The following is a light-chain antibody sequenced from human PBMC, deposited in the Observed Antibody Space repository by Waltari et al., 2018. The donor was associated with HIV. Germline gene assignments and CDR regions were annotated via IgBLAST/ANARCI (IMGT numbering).Light chain of an antibody. CDR1: NMGDKY. J-gene: IGLJ2*01. CDR3: QVWDSTTALG. CDR2: QDT. Sequence: SYELTQPPSVSVTPGQTASITCSGNNMGDKYACWYQQRPGQSPVLVIYQDTKRPSGIPERFSGSNSGNTATLTIRGTQTMDEADYYCQVWDSTTALGFGGGTKLTVL. V-gene: IGLV3-1*01.